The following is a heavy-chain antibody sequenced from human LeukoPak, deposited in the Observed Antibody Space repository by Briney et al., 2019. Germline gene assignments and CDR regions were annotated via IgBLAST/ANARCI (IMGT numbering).Heavy chain of an antibody. V-gene: IGHV4-59*01. Sequence: SETLSLTCTVSGGSISSYYWSWIRQPPGKGLEWVGDIYYSGSTNYNPSLKSRVTISVDTSKNQFSLKLSAVTAADTAVYYCARGRYYYYMDVWGKGTTVTVSS. CDR3: ARGRYYYYMDV. J-gene: IGHJ6*03. CDR2: IYYSGST. CDR1: GGSISSYY.